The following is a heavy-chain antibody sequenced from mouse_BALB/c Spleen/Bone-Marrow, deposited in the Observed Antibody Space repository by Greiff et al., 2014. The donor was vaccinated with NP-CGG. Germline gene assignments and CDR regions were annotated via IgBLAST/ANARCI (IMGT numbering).Heavy chain of an antibody. V-gene: IGHV1-37*01. CDR1: GYSFTGYF. Sequence: EVKLVESGPELVKPGASVKISCKASGYSFTGYFMDWVKQSHGKSLEWIGRINPYNGDTFYNQKFKGKATLTVDKSSSTAHMELLSLTSEDSAVYYCGRGGVYYAMDYWGQGTSVTVSS. CDR3: GRGGVYYAMDY. D-gene: IGHD1-1*02. CDR2: INPYNGDT. J-gene: IGHJ4*01.